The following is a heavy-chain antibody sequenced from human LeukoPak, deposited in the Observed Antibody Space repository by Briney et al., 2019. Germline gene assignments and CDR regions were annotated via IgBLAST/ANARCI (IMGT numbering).Heavy chain of an antibody. D-gene: IGHD5-12*01. CDR3: TRHDVVAVMGHGMAV. CDR1: GYSISSGYY. V-gene: IGHV4-38-2*02. J-gene: IGHJ6*02. Sequence: SETLSLTCTVSGYSISSGYYWGWMRQPPGKGLEWIGFISQNGIPHYTASLKSRVTISRDTSENQASLILSSVTAADTAVNYCTRHDVVAVMGHGMAVWGQGTTVTVSS. CDR2: ISQNGIP.